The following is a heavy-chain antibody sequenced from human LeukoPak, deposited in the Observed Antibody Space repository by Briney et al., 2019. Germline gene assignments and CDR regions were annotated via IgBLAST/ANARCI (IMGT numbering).Heavy chain of an antibody. CDR3: ARDRVVGIVVVPAAHGWFDP. J-gene: IGHJ5*02. D-gene: IGHD2-2*01. CDR1: GFTFSSYS. Sequence: GGSLRLSCAASGFTFSSYSMNWVRQAPGKGLEWVSSISSSSSYIYYADSVKGRFTISRDNAKNSLYLQMNSLRAEDTAVYYCARDRVVGIVVVPAAHGWFDPWGQGTLVTVSS. CDR2: ISSSSSYI. V-gene: IGHV3-21*01.